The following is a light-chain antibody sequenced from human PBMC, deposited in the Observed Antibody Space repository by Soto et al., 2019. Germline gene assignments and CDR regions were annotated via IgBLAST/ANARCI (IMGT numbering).Light chain of an antibody. CDR1: QSLSSSY. J-gene: IGKJ1*01. CDR2: GAS. CDR3: QQYGSSGT. Sequence: EIVLTQSPGTLSLSPGETATLSCRASQSLSSSYLAWYQQKPGQAPRLLIYGASSRATGIPDRFSGSGSGTDFTLTISRLEPEDFAVYYCQQYGSSGTFGQGTKVDIK. V-gene: IGKV3-20*01.